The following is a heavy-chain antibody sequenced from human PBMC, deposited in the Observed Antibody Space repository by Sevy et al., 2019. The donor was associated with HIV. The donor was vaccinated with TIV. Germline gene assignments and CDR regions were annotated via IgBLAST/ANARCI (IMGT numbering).Heavy chain of an antibody. CDR1: GFTFSDYA. D-gene: IGHD3-10*01. CDR3: AREGLNYYGSGRFYHLAH. V-gene: IGHV3-30-3*01. Sequence: GGSLRLSCKASGFTFSDYAMHWVRQAPGKGLEWLAVITSDGANKYYADYVRGRLTLSRDNSKNTLYLQLNNLRSEDTAVYYCAREGLNYYGSGRFYHLAHRGRGTLVTVSS. CDR2: ITSDGANK. J-gene: IGHJ4*02.